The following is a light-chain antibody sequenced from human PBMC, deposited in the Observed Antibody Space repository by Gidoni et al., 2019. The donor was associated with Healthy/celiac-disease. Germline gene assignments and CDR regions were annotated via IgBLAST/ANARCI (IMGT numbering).Light chain of an antibody. J-gene: IGLJ2*01. CDR1: SSNIGAGYD. CDR3: QSYDSSLSGYVV. Sequence: QSVLTQPPSVSGAPGQTVTISCTGSSSNIGAGYDVHWYQQLPGTAPKHLIYGNSNRPSGVPDRFSGSKSGTSASLAITGLQAEDEADYYCQSYDSSLSGYVVFGGGTKLTVL. V-gene: IGLV1-40*01. CDR2: GNS.